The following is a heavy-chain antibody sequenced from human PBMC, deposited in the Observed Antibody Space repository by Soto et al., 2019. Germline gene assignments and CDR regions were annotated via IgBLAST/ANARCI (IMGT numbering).Heavy chain of an antibody. V-gene: IGHV3-30-3*01. Sequence: QVQLVESGGGVVQPGRSLKLSCAASGFTFSSYAMHWFRQAPGKGLEWVAVISYDGSNKYYADSVKGRFTISRDNSKNTLYLQMTSPRAEDTAVYYCARDNSPYSSGWHNRHVDYWGQGTLVTVSS. CDR2: ISYDGSNK. CDR1: GFTFSSYA. J-gene: IGHJ4*02. CDR3: ARDNSPYSSGWHNRHVDY. D-gene: IGHD6-19*01.